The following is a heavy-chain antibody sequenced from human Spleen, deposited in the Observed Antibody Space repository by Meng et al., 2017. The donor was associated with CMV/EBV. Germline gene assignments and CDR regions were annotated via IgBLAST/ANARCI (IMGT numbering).Heavy chain of an antibody. V-gene: IGHV3-23*03. CDR2: IYSGGGST. CDR3: AKLRGIVVVPAAIFDY. Sequence: GGSLRLSCAASGFTFDDYGMSWVRQAPGKGLEWVAVIYSGGGSTYYADSVKGRFTISRDNSKNTLYLQMNSLRAEDTAVYYCAKLRGIVVVPAAIFDYWGQGTLVTVSS. D-gene: IGHD2-2*01. J-gene: IGHJ4*02. CDR1: GFTFDDYG.